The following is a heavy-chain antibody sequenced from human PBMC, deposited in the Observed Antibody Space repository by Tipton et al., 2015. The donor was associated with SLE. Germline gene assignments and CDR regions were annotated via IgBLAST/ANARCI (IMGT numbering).Heavy chain of an antibody. CDR1: GFPFRFYA. V-gene: IGHV3-23*01. CDR2: FSTSGDTS. J-gene: IGHJ2*01. Sequence: SLRLSCVSSGFPFRFYAIRWVRQAPGKGLEWLSGFSTSGDTSYYADSVRGRFTTSRDNAKNSLYLQMNSLRAEDTAVYYCARRIGYCSGGSCYSFWYFDLWGRGTLVTVSS. CDR3: ARRIGYCSGGSCYSFWYFDL. D-gene: IGHD2-15*01.